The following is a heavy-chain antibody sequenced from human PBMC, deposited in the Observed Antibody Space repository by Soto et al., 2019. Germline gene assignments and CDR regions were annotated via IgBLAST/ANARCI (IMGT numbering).Heavy chain of an antibody. D-gene: IGHD2-15*01. CDR3: ARDTPDCSGGSCYLGDYYYGMDV. CDR1: GFTFSSYG. Sequence: QVQLVESGGGVVQPGRSLRLSCAASGFTFSSYGMHWVRQAPGKGLEWVAVIWYDGSNKYYADSVKGRFTISRDNSKNPLYLQMNRLRAEDTAVYYCARDTPDCSGGSCYLGDYYYGMDVWGQGTTVTVSS. V-gene: IGHV3-33*01. J-gene: IGHJ6*02. CDR2: IWYDGSNK.